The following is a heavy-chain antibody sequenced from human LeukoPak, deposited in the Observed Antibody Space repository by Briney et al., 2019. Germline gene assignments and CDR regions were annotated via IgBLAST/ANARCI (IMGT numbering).Heavy chain of an antibody. CDR1: GFTFSSYG. V-gene: IGHV3-33*01. J-gene: IGHJ3*02. CDR2: TWFDGSNK. CDR3: ASDGIAERGAFAT. D-gene: IGHD6-13*01. Sequence: PGRSLRLSCAASGFTFSSYGMHWVRQAPGKGLEWVAFTWFDGSNKYYAESVKGRFTISRDNSKNTLYLQMNSLRPEDTAVYYCASDGIAERGAFATWGQGTMVSVSS.